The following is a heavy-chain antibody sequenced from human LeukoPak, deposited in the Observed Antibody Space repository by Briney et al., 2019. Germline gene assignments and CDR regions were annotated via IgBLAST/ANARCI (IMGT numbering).Heavy chain of an antibody. CDR2: INPNSGGT. J-gene: IGHJ4*02. CDR3: AKLSGTAGEFDY. D-gene: IGHD6-13*01. CDR1: GYTFTGYY. Sequence: ASVKVSCKASGYTFTGYYMHWVRQAPGQGLEWMGWINPNSGGTSYAQKFQGRVTMTRDTSISTAYMELSRLRFDDTAVYYCAKLSGTAGEFDYWGQGTLVTVSS. V-gene: IGHV1-2*02.